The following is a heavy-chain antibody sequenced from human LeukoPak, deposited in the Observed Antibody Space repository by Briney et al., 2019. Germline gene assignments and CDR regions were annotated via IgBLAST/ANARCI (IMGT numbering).Heavy chain of an antibody. V-gene: IGHV1-69*13. CDR2: IIPIFGTA. Sequence: SVKVSCKASGGTFSSYAISWVRQAPGQGLEWMGGIIPIFGTANCAQKFQGRVTITADESTSTAYMELSSLRSEDTAVYYCARVGDRRSDYFDYWGQGTLVTVSS. CDR3: ARVGDRRSDYFDY. CDR1: GGTFSSYA. D-gene: IGHD3-3*01. J-gene: IGHJ4*02.